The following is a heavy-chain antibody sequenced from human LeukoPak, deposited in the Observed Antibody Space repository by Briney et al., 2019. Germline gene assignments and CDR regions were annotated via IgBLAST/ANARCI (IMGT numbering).Heavy chain of an antibody. CDR2: IYYSGST. CDR3: AGRIAYCSSTSCYSGRPFYYYGMDV. CDR1: GGSISSSSYY. D-gene: IGHD2-2*02. V-gene: IGHV4-39*01. J-gene: IGHJ6*02. Sequence: PSETLSLTCTVSGGSISSSSYYWGWIRQPGGKGLEWIGSIYYSGSTYYNPSLKSRVTISVDTSKNQFSLKLSSVTAADTAVYYCAGRIAYCSSTSCYSGRPFYYYGMDVWGQGTTVTVSS.